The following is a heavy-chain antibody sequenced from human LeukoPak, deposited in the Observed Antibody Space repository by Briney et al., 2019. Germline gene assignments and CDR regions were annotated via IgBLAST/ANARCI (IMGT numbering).Heavy chain of an antibody. CDR1: GYTFTGYY. Sequence: GASVKVSCKASGYTFTGYYMHWVRQAPGQGLEWMGWINPNSGGTNYAQKFQGRVTMTRDTSISTAYMELSRLRSDDTAVYYCARDRSGGYSYTFDYWGQGTLVTVSS. V-gene: IGHV1-2*02. D-gene: IGHD5-18*01. CDR3: ARDRSGGYSYTFDY. CDR2: INPNSGGT. J-gene: IGHJ4*02.